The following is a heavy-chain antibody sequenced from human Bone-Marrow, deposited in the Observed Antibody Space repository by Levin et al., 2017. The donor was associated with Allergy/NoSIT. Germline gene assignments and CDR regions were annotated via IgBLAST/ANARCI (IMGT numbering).Heavy chain of an antibody. CDR3: ARAAPSGVIVVVPAAMGGWFDP. CDR1: GFTFSSYW. CDR2: INSDGSST. D-gene: IGHD2-2*01. V-gene: IGHV3-74*01. J-gene: IGHJ5*02. Sequence: GESLKISCAASGFTFSSYWMHWVRQAPGKGLVWVSRINSDGSSTSYADSVKGRFTISRDNAKNTLYLQMNSLRAEDTAVYYCARAAPSGVIVVVPAAMGGWFDPWGQGTLVTVSS.